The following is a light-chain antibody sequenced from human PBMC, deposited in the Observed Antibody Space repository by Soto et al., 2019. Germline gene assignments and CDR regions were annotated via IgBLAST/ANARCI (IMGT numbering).Light chain of an antibody. CDR2: DSN. CDR3: GVWDGSLRLYV. CDR1: TSTIGNHY. Sequence: QSVLTQPPSVSAAPGQTGTISCSGGTSTIGNHYVSWYQQFPGAAPKLLIYDSNKRPSGIPERFSASKSATSATLGITGLQTGDEADYYCGVWDGSLRLYVFGTGTKVTVL. V-gene: IGLV1-51*01. J-gene: IGLJ1*01.